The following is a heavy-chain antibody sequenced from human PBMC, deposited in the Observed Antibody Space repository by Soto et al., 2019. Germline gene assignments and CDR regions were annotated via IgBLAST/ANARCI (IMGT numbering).Heavy chain of an antibody. CDR3: AQCLLGVNYYYGMDV. D-gene: IGHD3-16*01. J-gene: IGHJ6*02. CDR2: IIPIFGTA. V-gene: IGHV1-69*12. Sequence: QVQLVQSGAEVKKPGSSVKVSCKASGGTFSSYAINWVRQAPGQGLEWMGGIIPIFGTADYAQKFQGRVTITADQSTSTAHMELSSLRSEDTAVYYCAQCLLGVNYYYGMDVWGQGTTVTVSS. CDR1: GGTFSSYA.